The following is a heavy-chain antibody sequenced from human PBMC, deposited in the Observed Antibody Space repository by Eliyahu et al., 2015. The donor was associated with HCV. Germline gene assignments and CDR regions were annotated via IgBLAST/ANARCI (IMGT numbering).Heavy chain of an antibody. V-gene: IGHV3-7*01. CDR3: ARLSGGNIVVVPAAYFDS. D-gene: IGHD2-2*01. Sequence: EVQLVEAGGGLVQPGGSLXLSCAASGSXFXSYWXSWVRQAPGKGLEWGANMKQDGREKYYVDSVKGRFTISRDNSKNSLYLQMNSLRAEDTAVYYCARLSGGNIVVVPAAYFDSWGQGTLVTVSS. CDR2: MKQDGREK. J-gene: IGHJ4*02. CDR1: GSXFXSYW.